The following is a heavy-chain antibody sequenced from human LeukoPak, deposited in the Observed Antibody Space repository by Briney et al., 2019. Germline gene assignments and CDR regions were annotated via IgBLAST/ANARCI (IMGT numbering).Heavy chain of an antibody. J-gene: IGHJ5*02. V-gene: IGHV4-4*07. D-gene: IGHD3-10*01. CDR1: GGSISSYY. CDR3: ARERTPTYYYGSGSLASWFDP. Sequence: SETLSLTCTVSGGSISSYYWSWIRQPAGKGLEWIGRIYTSGSTNYNPSLKSRVTMSVDTSKNQFSLKLSSVTAADTAVYYCARERTPTYYYGSGSLASWFDPWGQGTLVTVSS. CDR2: IYTSGST.